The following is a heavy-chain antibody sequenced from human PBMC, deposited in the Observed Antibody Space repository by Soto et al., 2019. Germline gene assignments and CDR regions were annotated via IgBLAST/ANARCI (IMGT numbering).Heavy chain of an antibody. D-gene: IGHD1-26*01. CDR3: VRSRNSGNYYGDFEY. Sequence: GGSLRPSCAASGFTFSDHYMDWVRQAPGKGLEWVGRTRNKANGYTTEYAASVKGRFTVSRNESKNSLYLQMNSLKIEDSAVYYCVRSRNSGNYYGDFEYWGQGTLVTVSS. J-gene: IGHJ4*02. CDR2: TRNKANGYTT. CDR1: GFTFSDHY. V-gene: IGHV3-72*01.